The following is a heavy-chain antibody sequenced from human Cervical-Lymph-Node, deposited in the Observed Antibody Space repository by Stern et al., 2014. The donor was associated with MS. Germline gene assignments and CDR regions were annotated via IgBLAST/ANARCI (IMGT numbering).Heavy chain of an antibody. V-gene: IGHV3-30*04. D-gene: IGHD5-18*01. Sequence: VQLVESGGGVVQPGRSLRLSCAASGFTFSSYAMHWVRQAPGKGLEWVAVISYDGSNKYYADSVKGRFTISRDNSKNTLYLQMNSLRAEDTAVYYCARDEGYSYGYQDYWGQGTLVTVSS. CDR2: ISYDGSNK. CDR1: GFTFSSYA. J-gene: IGHJ4*02. CDR3: ARDEGYSYGYQDY.